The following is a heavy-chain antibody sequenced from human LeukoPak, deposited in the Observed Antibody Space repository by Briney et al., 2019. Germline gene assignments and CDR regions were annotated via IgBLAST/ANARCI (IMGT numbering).Heavy chain of an antibody. D-gene: IGHD3-16*01. CDR3: ARGILGFDP. CDR2: IYYSGST. CDR1: GGSINSYY. J-gene: IGHJ5*02. Sequence: SETLSLTCTVSGGSINSYYWSWIRQPPGKGLEWIGYIYYSGSTNYNPSLKSRVTILVDTSKNQFSLKLNSVIAADTVVYYCARGILGFDPWGQGTLVTVSS. V-gene: IGHV4-59*01.